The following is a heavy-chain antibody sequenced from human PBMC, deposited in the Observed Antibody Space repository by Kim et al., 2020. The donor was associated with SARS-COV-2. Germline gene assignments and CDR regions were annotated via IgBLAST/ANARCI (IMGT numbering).Heavy chain of an antibody. CDR3: ARGNMMGHKGWFDP. D-gene: IGHD3-16*01. CDR2: THYSGST. J-gene: IGHJ5*02. V-gene: IGHV4-39*01. CDR1: GGSINSSNYY. Sequence: SETLSLTCTVSGGSINSSNYYWGWIRQPPGKGLEWIGTTHYSGSTDYNPSLRSRVTISVDTSKKQFFLKLRSVTAADTAVYFCARGNMMGHKGWFDPWGQGTPVTVFS.